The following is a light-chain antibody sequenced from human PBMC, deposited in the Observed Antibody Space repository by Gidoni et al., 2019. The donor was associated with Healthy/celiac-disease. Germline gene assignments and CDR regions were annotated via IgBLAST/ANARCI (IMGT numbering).Light chain of an antibody. V-gene: IGLV2-14*01. CDR3: ISYTSSSTLGV. J-gene: IGLJ3*02. Sequence: QSALTQPASVSGCPGQSITISCTGTSSDVGGYNYVSWYQQHPGTAPKLMIYDVSNRPSGVSNRFSGSKSGNTASLTISGLQAEDEADYYCISYTSSSTLGVFGGGTKLTVL. CDR1: SSDVGGYNY. CDR2: DVS.